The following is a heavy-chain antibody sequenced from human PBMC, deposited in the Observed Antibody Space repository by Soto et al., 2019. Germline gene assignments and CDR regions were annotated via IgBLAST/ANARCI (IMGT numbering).Heavy chain of an antibody. Sequence: ASVKVSCKVSGYTLTELSMHWVRHAPGEGLEWMGGFDPENGETIYAQKFQCRVTMTEDTSTDTAYMELSSLRPEDTAVYFCTTWGHGISILPMLWFDYWGQGTLVTVSS. J-gene: IGHJ4*02. CDR1: GYTLTELS. V-gene: IGHV1-24*01. D-gene: IGHD3-3*01. CDR3: TTWGHGISILPMLWFDY. CDR2: FDPENGET.